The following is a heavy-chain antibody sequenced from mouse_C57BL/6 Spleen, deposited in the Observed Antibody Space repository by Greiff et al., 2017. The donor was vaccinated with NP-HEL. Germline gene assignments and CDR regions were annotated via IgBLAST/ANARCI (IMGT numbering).Heavy chain of an antibody. CDR2: IHPNSGST. D-gene: IGHD1-1*01. Sequence: VQLQQPGAELVKPGASVKLSCKASGYTFTSYWMHWVKQRPGQGLEWIGMIHPNSGSTNYNEKFKSKATLTVDKSSRPASMQLSILTSEDAAVFDCAAHSSLLLRGGFAYWGQGTLVTVSA. CDR1: GYTFTSYW. V-gene: IGHV1-64*01. J-gene: IGHJ3*01. CDR3: AAHSSLLLRGGFAY.